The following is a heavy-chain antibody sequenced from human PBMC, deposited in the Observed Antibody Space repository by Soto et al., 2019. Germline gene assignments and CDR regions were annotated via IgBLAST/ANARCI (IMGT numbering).Heavy chain of an antibody. Sequence: PGESLKISCKGSGYSFTSYWIVWVRQMPGKGLEWMGIIYPGDSDTRYSPSFQGQVTISADKSISTAYLQWSSLKASDTAMYYCARQGYSYGPHAYYFDYWGQGTLVTVSS. V-gene: IGHV5-51*01. CDR2: IYPGDSDT. J-gene: IGHJ4*02. D-gene: IGHD5-18*01. CDR3: ARQGYSYGPHAYYFDY. CDR1: GYSFTSYW.